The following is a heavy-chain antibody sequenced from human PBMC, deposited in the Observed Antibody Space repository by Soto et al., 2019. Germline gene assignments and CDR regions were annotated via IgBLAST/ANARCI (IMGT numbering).Heavy chain of an antibody. CDR1: GFTFSSYG. CDR3: AKGDTYGSFDY. Sequence: QVQLVESGGGVVQPGRSLRLSCAASGFTFSSYGMHWVRQAPGKGLEWVALISFDEVNKYYADSVKARFTISRDSSKNTLSLQMNSLRAEDTAVYYCAKGDTYGSFDYWGQGTQVTVSS. V-gene: IGHV3-30*18. CDR2: ISFDEVNK. J-gene: IGHJ4*02. D-gene: IGHD5-18*01.